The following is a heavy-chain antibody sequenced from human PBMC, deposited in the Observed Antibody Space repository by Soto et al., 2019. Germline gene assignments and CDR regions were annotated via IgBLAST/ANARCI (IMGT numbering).Heavy chain of an antibody. J-gene: IGHJ4*02. D-gene: IGHD5-12*01. V-gene: IGHV3-33*01. CDR2: IWYDGSNK. CDR1: GFTFSSFG. CDR3: ARGVDIVATTWSYYFDY. Sequence: GGSLRLSCAASGFTFSSFGMHWVRQAPGKGLEWVAVIWYDGSNKYYADSVKGRFTISRDNSKNTLYLQMNSLRAEDTAVYYCARGVDIVATTWSYYFDYWGQGTLVTVSS.